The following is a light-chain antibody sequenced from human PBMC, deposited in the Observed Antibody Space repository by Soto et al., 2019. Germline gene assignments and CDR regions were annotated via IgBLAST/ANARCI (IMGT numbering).Light chain of an antibody. CDR3: QQYGSSPIT. CDR1: QSVSSSY. V-gene: IGKV3-20*01. J-gene: IGKJ2*01. Sequence: EIVLTQSPGTLSLSPGERATLSCRASQSVSSSYLAWYQQKPGQAPRLLIYGASSRATGIPDRFSGSGSGTDFTLTISRLEPEDFAIYFCQQYGSSPITFAQGTKLEIK. CDR2: GAS.